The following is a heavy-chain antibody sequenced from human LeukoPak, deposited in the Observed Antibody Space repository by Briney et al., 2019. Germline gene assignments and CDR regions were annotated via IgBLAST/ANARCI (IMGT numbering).Heavy chain of an antibody. CDR3: ARDIRGSGHFDY. CDR2: IYYSGST. Sequence: SETLSLTCTVSGGSISNYYWSWIRQPPGKGLEWIWYIYYSGSTTDNPSLKSRLRISIATSKNQFSLKLSSVTAADTAVYYCARDIRGSGHFDYWGQGTLVTVSS. D-gene: IGHD3-10*01. J-gene: IGHJ4*02. CDR1: GGSISNYY. V-gene: IGHV4-59*01.